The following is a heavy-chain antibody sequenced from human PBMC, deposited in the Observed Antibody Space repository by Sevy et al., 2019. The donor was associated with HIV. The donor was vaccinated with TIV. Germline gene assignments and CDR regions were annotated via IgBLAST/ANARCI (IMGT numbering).Heavy chain of an antibody. J-gene: IGHJ5*02. D-gene: IGHD3-10*01. CDR1: GFSFDNYV. CDR3: SRDRYGSQSYAADH. Sequence: GGSLRLSCSASGFSFDNYVMNWFRQAPGKGLEWVGFIRSKFYGGTTEYAASVKGRFTISRDDSKSIAYLQMNSLKTEDSGVYYCSRDRYGSQSYAADHWGQGTLVTVSS. V-gene: IGHV3-49*03. CDR2: IRSKFYGGTT.